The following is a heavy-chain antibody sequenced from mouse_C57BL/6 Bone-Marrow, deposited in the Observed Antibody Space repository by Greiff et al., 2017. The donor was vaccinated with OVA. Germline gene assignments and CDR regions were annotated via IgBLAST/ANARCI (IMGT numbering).Heavy chain of an antibody. CDR1: GYAFSSSW. J-gene: IGHJ4*01. D-gene: IGHD2-2*01. V-gene: IGHV1-82*01. CDR3: ARWFYAMDY. CDR2: IYPGDGDT. Sequence: VQLQQSVPELVKPGASVKISCKASGYAFSSSWMNWVKQRPGKGLEWIGRIYPGDGDTNYNGKFKGKATLTADKSSSTAYMQLSSLTSEDSAVYFCARWFYAMDYWGQGTSVTVSS.